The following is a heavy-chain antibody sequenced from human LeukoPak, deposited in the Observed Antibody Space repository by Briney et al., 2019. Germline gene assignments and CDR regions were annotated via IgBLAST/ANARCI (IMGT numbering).Heavy chain of an antibody. V-gene: IGHV3-30*07. J-gene: IGHJ4*02. CDR2: ISYDGSNQ. D-gene: IGHD6-19*01. Sequence: PGGSLRLSCAASGFTFNIYSFHWVRQAPGKGLEWVTVISYDGSNQYFADSVKGRFITSRDSSKNTLFLQMNSLRAEDTVLYYCTTTRPYGTTWAGAFEDWGQGTPVTVSS. CDR3: TTTRPYGTTWAGAFED. CDR1: GFTFNIYS.